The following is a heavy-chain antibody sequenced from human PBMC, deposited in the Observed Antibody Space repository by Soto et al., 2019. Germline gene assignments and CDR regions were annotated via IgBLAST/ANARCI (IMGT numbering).Heavy chain of an antibody. CDR1: GGSISSYY. Sequence: PSETLSLTCTVSGGSISSYYWSWIRQPPGKGLEWIGYIYYSGSTNYNPSLKSRVTISVDTSKNQFSLKLSSVTAADTAVYYCARDQNQRKDFRTGAFDPWGQGTLVTVSS. CDR2: IYYSGST. D-gene: IGHD3-3*01. J-gene: IGHJ5*02. CDR3: ARDQNQRKDFRTGAFDP. V-gene: IGHV4-59*01.